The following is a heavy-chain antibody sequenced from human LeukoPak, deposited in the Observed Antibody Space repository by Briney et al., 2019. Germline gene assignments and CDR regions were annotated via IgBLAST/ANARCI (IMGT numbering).Heavy chain of an antibody. Sequence: GGSLRLSCAASGFTFSDYYMSWIRQAPGKGLEWVSYISSSGSTIYYADSVKGRFTISRDNAKNSLYLQMNSLRAEDTAVYYCARVGGYCSSTSCSGGGDYWGQGTLVTVSS. CDR3: ARVGGYCSSTSCSGGGDY. J-gene: IGHJ4*02. CDR1: GFTFSDYY. CDR2: ISSSGSTI. V-gene: IGHV3-11*04. D-gene: IGHD2-2*01.